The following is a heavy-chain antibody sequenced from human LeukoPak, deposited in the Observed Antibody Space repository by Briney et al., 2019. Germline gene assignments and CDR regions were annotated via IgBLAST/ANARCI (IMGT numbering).Heavy chain of an antibody. CDR2: IYYSGST. CDR3: ARFAGYCSGGSCRDAFDI. V-gene: IGHV4-59*01. J-gene: IGHJ3*02. CDR1: GGSFSSYY. D-gene: IGHD2-15*01. Sequence: SETLSLTCTVSGGSFSSYYWSWIRQPPGKGLEWIGYIYYSGSTNYNPSLKSRVTISVDTSKNQFSLKLSSVTAADTAVYYCARFAGYCSGGSCRDAFDIWGQGTMVTVSS.